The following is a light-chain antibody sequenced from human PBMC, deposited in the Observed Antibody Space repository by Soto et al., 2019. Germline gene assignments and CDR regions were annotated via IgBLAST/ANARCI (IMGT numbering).Light chain of an antibody. Sequence: DIQMTQSPSSVSASVGDRVTITCRASQGISSWLAWSQQKPGTAPNLLISAASSLQSGVPSRFSGSGSGTDVTLIISNLQPEDCATYYCQQAHSFPLTFGGGTKVEI. CDR2: AAS. CDR1: QGISSW. CDR3: QQAHSFPLT. J-gene: IGKJ4*01. V-gene: IGKV1-12*01.